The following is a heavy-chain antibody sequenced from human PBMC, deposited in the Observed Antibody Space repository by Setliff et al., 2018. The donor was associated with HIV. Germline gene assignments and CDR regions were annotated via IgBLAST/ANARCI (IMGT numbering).Heavy chain of an antibody. J-gene: IGHJ4*02. CDR1: GESFSGYY. D-gene: IGHD2-8*01. CDR3: ARGAPYCNHGICHLFDY. V-gene: IGHV4-34*01. CDR2: INHSGRA. Sequence: PSETLSLTCAVYGESFSGYYWSWIRQPAGKGLEWLGEINHSGRAKYNPSLKSRVTISVDTSKNQFSLRLSSVTAADTAVYYCARGAPYCNHGICHLFDYWGQGNLVTVS.